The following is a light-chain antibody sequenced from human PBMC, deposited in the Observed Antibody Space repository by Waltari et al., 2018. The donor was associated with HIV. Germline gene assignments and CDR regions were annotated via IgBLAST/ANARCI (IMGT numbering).Light chain of an antibody. V-gene: IGKV1-39*01. CDR2: SAS. CDR3: QQSYSTPRT. CDR1: QNITSH. Sequence: DIRMTQSPASLSASVGDRVTIACRPSQNITSHLSWYQQKSVKAPHLLIYSASNLQSGFPSRFSGSGSGTDFTLSIATLQPEDVATYYCQQSYSTPRTFGQGTRVEI. J-gene: IGKJ1*01.